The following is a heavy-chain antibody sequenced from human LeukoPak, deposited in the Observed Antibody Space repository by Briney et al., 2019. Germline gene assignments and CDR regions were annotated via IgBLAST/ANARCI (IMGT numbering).Heavy chain of an antibody. CDR3: ARAYGSSPDCDY. Sequence: ASVKVSCKASGYIFISYYIHWVRQAPGQGLEWVGMINPSGGTTSYAQKFQGRVTMTRDTSTSTVYMDLRSLRSEDTAVYYCARAYGSSPDCDYWGQGTLVTVSS. J-gene: IGHJ4*02. V-gene: IGHV1-46*01. CDR1: GYIFISYY. D-gene: IGHD6-6*01. CDR2: INPSGGTT.